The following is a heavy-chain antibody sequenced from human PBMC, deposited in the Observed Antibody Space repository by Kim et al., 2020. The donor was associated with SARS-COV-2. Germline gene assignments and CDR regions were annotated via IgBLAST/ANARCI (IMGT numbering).Heavy chain of an antibody. CDR2: IYTSGST. Sequence: SETLSLTCTVSGGSISSGSYYWSWIRQPAGKGLEWIGRIYTSGSTNYNPSLKSRVTISVDTSKNQFSLKLSSVTAADTAVYYCARVEYYYDSSGQTYGDVWGQGTTVTVSS. CDR3: ARVEYYYDSSGQTYGDV. D-gene: IGHD3-22*01. J-gene: IGHJ6*02. V-gene: IGHV4-61*02. CDR1: GGSISSGSYY.